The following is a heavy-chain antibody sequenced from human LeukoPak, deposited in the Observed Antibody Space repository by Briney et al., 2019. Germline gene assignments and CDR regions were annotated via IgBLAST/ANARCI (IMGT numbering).Heavy chain of an antibody. CDR1: GGSISSYY. J-gene: IGHJ4*02. CDR3: ARGGHGSGSPLDY. V-gene: IGHV4-59*01. CDR2: IFYSGTT. Sequence: PSETLSLPCSVSGGSISSYYGRWLRQPPGMGLEWIGYIFYSGTTNYNPSLKSRVTISVDTSKNQFSLRLTSVTAADTAVYYCARGGHGSGSPLDYGGRGTLVTVSA. D-gene: IGHD3-10*01.